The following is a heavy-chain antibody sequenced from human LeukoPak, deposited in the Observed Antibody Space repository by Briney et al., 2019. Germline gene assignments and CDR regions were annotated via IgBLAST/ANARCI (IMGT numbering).Heavy chain of an antibody. CDR1: GFTFSSYS. D-gene: IGHD4-23*01. CDR2: ISSSSSTI. CDR3: ATGLRWTPTDY. V-gene: IGHV3-48*04. Sequence: GGSLRLFCAASGFTFSSYSMNWVRQAPGKGLEWVSYISSSSSTIYYADSVKGRFTISRDNAKNSLYLQMNSLRAEDTAVYYCATGLRWTPTDYWGQGTLVTVSS. J-gene: IGHJ4*02.